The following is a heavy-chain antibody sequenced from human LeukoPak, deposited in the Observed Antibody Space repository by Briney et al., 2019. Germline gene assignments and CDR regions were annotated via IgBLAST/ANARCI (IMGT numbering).Heavy chain of an antibody. CDR3: ARNGWHDAFDI. CDR2: IYYRGTT. CDR1: GGSISSYY. J-gene: IGHJ3*02. D-gene: IGHD2-15*01. Sequence: SETLSLTCNVSGGSISSYYWSWIRQPPGKGLEWIGHIYYRGTTYYNPSLKSQVTISVNTSKNQVSLKLSAVTAADTAVYYCARNGWHDAFDIWGQGTMVTVSS. V-gene: IGHV4-59*01.